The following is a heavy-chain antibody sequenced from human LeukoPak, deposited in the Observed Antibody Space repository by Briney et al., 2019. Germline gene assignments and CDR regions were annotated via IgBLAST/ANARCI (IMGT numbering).Heavy chain of an antibody. Sequence: GGSLRLSCAAPGFSFSSNAMNSGRQAPGKGLEWVSVISGSGGRTDFADSVKGRFTISRDNSKNMLYLQMNSLRAEDTAIYYCAKEWELRGIWFDPWGQGTLVTVSS. J-gene: IGHJ5*02. D-gene: IGHD1-26*01. CDR1: GFSFSSNA. CDR3: AKEWELRGIWFDP. V-gene: IGHV3-23*01. CDR2: ISGSGGRT.